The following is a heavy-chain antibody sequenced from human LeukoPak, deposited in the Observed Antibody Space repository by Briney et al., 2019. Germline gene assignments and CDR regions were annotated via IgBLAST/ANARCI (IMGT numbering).Heavy chain of an antibody. CDR3: AKGGVTDSSGYYSGYYFYMDV. CDR2: IRYDGSKK. V-gene: IGHV3-30*02. D-gene: IGHD3-22*01. J-gene: IGHJ6*03. Sequence: GGSLRLSCAASGFTFSTYGFHWVRQAPGKGLEGVTFIRYDGSKKYYGDSVKGRFTISRDNSKNTLYLQINSLGAEDTAVYYCAKGGVTDSSGYYSGYYFYMDVWGKGTTVTVSS. CDR1: GFTFSTYG.